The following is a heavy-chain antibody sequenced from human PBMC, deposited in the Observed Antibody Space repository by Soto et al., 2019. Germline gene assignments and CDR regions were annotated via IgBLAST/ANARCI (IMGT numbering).Heavy chain of an antibody. J-gene: IGHJ1*01. CDR2: ISSSSSYI. Sequence: PGGSLRLSCEASGFTFSSYSMNWVRQAPGKGLEWVSSISSSSSYIYYADSVKGRFTISRDNAKNSLYLQMNSLRAEDTAVYYCARAYGDYEYFQHWGQGTLVTVSS. D-gene: IGHD4-17*01. CDR3: ARAYGDYEYFQH. V-gene: IGHV3-21*01. CDR1: GFTFSSYS.